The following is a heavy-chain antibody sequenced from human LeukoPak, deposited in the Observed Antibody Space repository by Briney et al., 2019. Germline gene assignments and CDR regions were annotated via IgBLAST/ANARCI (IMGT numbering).Heavy chain of an antibody. CDR2: IYYSGST. J-gene: IGHJ5*02. Sequence: PSETLSLTCTVSGGSISSYYWSWIRQPPGKGLEWIGYIYYSGSTNYNPSLKSRVTISVDTSKNQFSLKLSSVTAADTAVYYCARLGRDGYNWGFDPWGQGTLVTVSS. CDR1: GGSISSYY. V-gene: IGHV4-59*08. D-gene: IGHD5-24*01. CDR3: ARLGRDGYNWGFDP.